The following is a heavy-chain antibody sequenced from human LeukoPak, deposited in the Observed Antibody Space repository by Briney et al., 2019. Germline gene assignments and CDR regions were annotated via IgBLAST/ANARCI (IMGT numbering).Heavy chain of an antibody. D-gene: IGHD3-16*01. J-gene: IGHJ4*02. Sequence: GGSLRLSCAASGFTFTVYWMSWVRQAPGKGLEWVANIKEDGSEKYYVDSVKGRFTNSKDNAKNSLYLQMTSLRAGDTALYYCARDTHLSYAAGFDYWGQGTLVTVSS. V-gene: IGHV3-7*01. CDR1: GFTFTVYW. CDR3: ARDTHLSYAAGFDY. CDR2: IKEDGSEK.